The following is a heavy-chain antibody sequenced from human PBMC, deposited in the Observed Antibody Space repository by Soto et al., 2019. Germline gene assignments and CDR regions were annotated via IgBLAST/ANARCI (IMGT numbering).Heavy chain of an antibody. V-gene: IGHV1-69*13. CDR3: ARVDWTFGPGGPSTQPWFDP. CDR2: IIPIFGTE. CDR1: GGTFSNYA. Sequence: GASVKVSCKASGGTFSNYAICWVRQAPGQGLEWMGGIIPIFGTENYAQKFQGRVTITADEFTSTVYMELSSLRSEDTAVYYCARVDWTFGPGGPSTQPWFDPWGQGPLVTVSS. J-gene: IGHJ5*02. D-gene: IGHD1-1*01.